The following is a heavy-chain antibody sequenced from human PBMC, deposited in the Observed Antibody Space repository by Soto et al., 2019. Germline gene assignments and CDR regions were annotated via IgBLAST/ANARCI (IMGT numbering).Heavy chain of an antibody. Sequence: PSETLSLTCAVYGGSFSGYYWSWIRQPPGKGLEWIGEINHSGSTNYNPSLKSRVTISVDTSKNQFSLKLSSVTAADTAVYYCARGLPITMVRGVISNWFDPWGQGTLVTVSS. CDR2: INHSGST. J-gene: IGHJ5*02. CDR1: GGSFSGYY. CDR3: ARGLPITMVRGVISNWFDP. D-gene: IGHD3-10*01. V-gene: IGHV4-34*01.